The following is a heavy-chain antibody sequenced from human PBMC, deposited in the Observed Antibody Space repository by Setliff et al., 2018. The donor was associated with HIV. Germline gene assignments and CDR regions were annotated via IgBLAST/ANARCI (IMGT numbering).Heavy chain of an antibody. V-gene: IGHV1-69*08. CDR1: GGTFSNYF. Sequence: VASVKVSCKASGGTFSNYFISWIRQAPGQGLEWMGKIMPMLGTANYAQKFQGRVTMTRDTSISTAYMELSRLRSEDTAVYYCASKVYCTNGVCLDAFDIWGQGTMVTVSS. D-gene: IGHD2-8*01. CDR2: IMPMLGTA. J-gene: IGHJ3*02. CDR3: ASKVYCTNGVCLDAFDI.